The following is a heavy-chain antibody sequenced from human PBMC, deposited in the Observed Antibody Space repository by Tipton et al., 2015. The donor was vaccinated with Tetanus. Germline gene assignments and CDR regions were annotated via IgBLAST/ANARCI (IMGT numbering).Heavy chain of an antibody. CDR1: GYSFTSYW. CDR2: IYPGDSDT. Sequence: QSGAEVKKPGESLKISCKGSGYSFTSYWIGWVRQMPGKGLEWMGIIYPGDSDTRYSPSFQGQVTISADKSISTAYLQWSSLKASVTAMYYCARHVDYYDFWSGRGAQFDSWGQGTLVTVSS. V-gene: IGHV5-51*01. J-gene: IGHJ4*02. D-gene: IGHD3-3*01. CDR3: ARHVDYYDFWSGRGAQFDS.